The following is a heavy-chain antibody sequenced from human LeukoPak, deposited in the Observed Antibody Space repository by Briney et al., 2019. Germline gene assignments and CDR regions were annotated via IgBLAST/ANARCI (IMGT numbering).Heavy chain of an antibody. D-gene: IGHD4-17*01. Sequence: GGSLRLSCVASGLSFSSYALTWVRQAPGKGLEWVGRIKRIIDGGTTDYAAPVKGRFTVSRDDSINTLYLQMSSLKTEDTAVYYCAAQGGSGDLRYWGQGTLVTVSS. J-gene: IGHJ4*02. V-gene: IGHV3-15*01. CDR3: AAQGGSGDLRY. CDR2: IKRIIDGGTT. CDR1: GLSFSSYA.